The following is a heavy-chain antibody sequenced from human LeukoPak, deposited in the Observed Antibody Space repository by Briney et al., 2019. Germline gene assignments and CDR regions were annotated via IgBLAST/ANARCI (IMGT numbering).Heavy chain of an antibody. CDR3: AREAEYYDSSGYYNY. J-gene: IGHJ4*02. CDR1: GGTFSSYA. D-gene: IGHD3-22*01. Sequence: SVKVSCKASGGTFSSYAISWVRQAPGQGLEWMGRIIPILGIANYAQKFQGRVTITADKSTSTAYMELRSLRSDDTAVYYCAREAEYYDSSGYYNYWGQGTLVTVSS. CDR2: IIPILGIA. V-gene: IGHV1-69*04.